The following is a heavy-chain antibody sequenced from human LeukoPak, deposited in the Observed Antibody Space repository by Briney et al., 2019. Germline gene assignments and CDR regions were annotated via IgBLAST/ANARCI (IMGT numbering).Heavy chain of an antibody. D-gene: IGHD3-22*01. Sequence: GGSLRLSCAASGLTVGSNTMSWVRQAPGKGLEWVSIIYSGGSTSYADSVKGRFTISRDNSKNTLYLQMNSLRTEDTAVYYCARGGGYSDISGYYFYWGRGTLVTVSS. CDR3: ARGGGYSDISGYYFY. V-gene: IGHV3-66*01. CDR1: GLTVGSNT. J-gene: IGHJ4*02. CDR2: IYSGGST.